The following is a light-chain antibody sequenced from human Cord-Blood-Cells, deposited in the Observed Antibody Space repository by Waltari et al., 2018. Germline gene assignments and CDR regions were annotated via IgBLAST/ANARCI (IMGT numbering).Light chain of an antibody. Sequence: QSALTQPASVSGSPGQSITISCTGTSSDVGGYNYVSWYQQHPGKAPKLMIYEVSNRPSGVSNRFSSSKSGNTASLTISGLQAEDEADYYCSSYTSSSPFYVFGTGTKVTVL. CDR1: SSDVGGYNY. CDR3: SSYTSSSPFYV. CDR2: EVS. J-gene: IGLJ1*01. V-gene: IGLV2-14*01.